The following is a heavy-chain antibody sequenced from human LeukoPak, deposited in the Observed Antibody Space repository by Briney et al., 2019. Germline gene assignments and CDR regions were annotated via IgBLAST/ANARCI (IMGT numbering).Heavy chain of an antibody. CDR1: GITVSSNY. J-gene: IGHJ4*02. CDR3: ARETPGRGPFDY. V-gene: IGHV3-66*01. CDR2: IYSGGTT. D-gene: IGHD3-10*01. Sequence: PGGSLRLSCAVSGITVSSNYMTWVRQAPGKGLEWVSVIYSGGTTYYVDSVKGRFTISRDDSTNTLYLQMNSLRVEDTAVYYCARETPGRGPFDYWGQGTLVTVSS.